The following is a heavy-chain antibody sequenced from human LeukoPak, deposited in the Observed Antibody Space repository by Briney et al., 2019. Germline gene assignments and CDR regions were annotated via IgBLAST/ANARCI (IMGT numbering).Heavy chain of an antibody. CDR1: GFIFNEFL. J-gene: IGHJ6*03. Sequence: PGGSLRLSCAASGFIFNEFLMSWVRQAPGKGLEWLSYVSISGDPVYETDSVKGRVTVSRDNARNTVSLLMTGLRAEDTAVYYCARLVVDSPSSYYMDVWGNGTTVTVSS. CDR2: VSISGDPV. CDR3: ARLVVDSPSSYYMDV. V-gene: IGHV3-11*04. D-gene: IGHD2-8*02.